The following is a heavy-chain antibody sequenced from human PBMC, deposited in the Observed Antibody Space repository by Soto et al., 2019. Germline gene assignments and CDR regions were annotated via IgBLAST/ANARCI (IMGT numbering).Heavy chain of an antibody. D-gene: IGHD3-22*01. CDR2: IYYSGST. Sequence: SETLSLTCTVSGGSISSYDWSWIRQPPGKGLEWIGYIYYSGSTNYTPSLKSRVTISVDTSKNQFSLKLSSVTAADTAVYYCAGGYDSSGYSRQYNWFDPWGQGTLVTVSS. J-gene: IGHJ5*02. V-gene: IGHV4-59*08. CDR1: GGSISSYD. CDR3: AGGYDSSGYSRQYNWFDP.